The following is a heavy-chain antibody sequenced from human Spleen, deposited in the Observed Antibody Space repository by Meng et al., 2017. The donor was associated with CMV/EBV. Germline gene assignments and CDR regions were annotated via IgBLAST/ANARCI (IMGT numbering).Heavy chain of an antibody. CDR2: ISCNSGSI. Sequence: SLKISCAASGFTFDDYAIHWVRQVPGKGLEWVSGISCNSGSIAYVESVKGRFTISRDNAKNSLYLQVNSLRAEDTSVYYCARYSSSWPRVYFDLWGRGTLVTVSS. D-gene: IGHD6-13*01. CDR3: ARYSSSWPRVYFDL. J-gene: IGHJ2*01. CDR1: GFTFDDYA. V-gene: IGHV3-9*01.